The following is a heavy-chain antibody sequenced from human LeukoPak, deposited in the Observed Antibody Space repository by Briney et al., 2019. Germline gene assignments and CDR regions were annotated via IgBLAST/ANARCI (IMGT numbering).Heavy chain of an antibody. J-gene: IGHJ5*02. CDR1: GGSFSGYY. CDR3: ARGGGRVVLMVYATRPNWFDP. D-gene: IGHD2-8*01. Sequence: SETLSLTCAVYGGSFSGYYWSWIRQPPGKGLEWIEEINHSGSTNYNPSLTSRVTISVDTSKNQFSLKLSSVTAADTAVYYCARGGGRVVLMVYATRPNWFDPWGQGTLVTVSS. CDR2: INHSGST. V-gene: IGHV4-34*01.